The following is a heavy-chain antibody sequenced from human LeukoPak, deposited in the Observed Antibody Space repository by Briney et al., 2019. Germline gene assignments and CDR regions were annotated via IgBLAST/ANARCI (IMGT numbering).Heavy chain of an antibody. CDR1: GYTFTGYY. CDR3: ANRAYSSGYYRFDY. J-gene: IGHJ4*02. V-gene: IGHV1-2*02. CDR2: INPNSGGT. D-gene: IGHD3-22*01. Sequence: ASVKVSCKASGYTFTGYYMHWVRQAPGQGLEWMGWINPNSGGTNYAQKFQGRVTMTRDTSISTAYMELSRLRSDDTAVYYCANRAYSSGYYRFDYWGQGTLVTVSS.